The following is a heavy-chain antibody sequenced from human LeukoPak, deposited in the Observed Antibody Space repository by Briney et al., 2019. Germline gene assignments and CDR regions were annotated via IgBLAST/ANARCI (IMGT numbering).Heavy chain of an antibody. D-gene: IGHD1-26*01. V-gene: IGHV5-51*01. CDR3: ARQGELRRDFDY. J-gene: IGHJ4*02. CDR1: GYSFTNYW. CDR2: IYLSDSDT. Sequence: LGASLQISCKGSGYSFTNYWIGWVRQMTGKGLEWMGIIYLSDSDTRYSPSFQGQVTISADKYLSTAYLQWSSLKASDTAIYYCARQGELRRDFDYWGQGTVVTVSA.